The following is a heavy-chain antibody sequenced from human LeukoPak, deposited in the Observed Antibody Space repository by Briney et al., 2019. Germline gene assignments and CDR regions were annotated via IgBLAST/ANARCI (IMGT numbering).Heavy chain of an antibody. J-gene: IGHJ4*02. V-gene: IGHV3-53*01. CDR3: ARDFSYFRIHFDY. CDR1: GFTVSSNS. CDR2: IYSDNT. Sequence: GGSLRLSCTVSGFTVSSNSMSWVRQAPGKGLEWVSFIYSDNTHYSDSVKGRFTISRDNSKNTLYLQMDSLRAEDTAVYYCARDFSYFRIHFDYWGQGTLVTVSS. D-gene: IGHD3-9*01.